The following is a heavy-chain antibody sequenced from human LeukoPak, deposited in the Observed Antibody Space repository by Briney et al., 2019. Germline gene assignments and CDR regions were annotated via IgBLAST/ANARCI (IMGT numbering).Heavy chain of an antibody. CDR2: VRTKGNGYAT. CDR1: GFTFSGSA. CDR3: AKGGITMIVVVITQTTYYFDY. D-gene: IGHD3-22*01. Sequence: GGSLRLSCAASGFTFSGSAIHWVRQASGKGLEWVGRVRTKGNGYATQYAAPVKGRFTISRDDSKNTAYLQMNSLKTEDTAVYYCAKGGITMIVVVITQTTYYFDYWGQGTLVTVSS. J-gene: IGHJ4*02. V-gene: IGHV3-73*01.